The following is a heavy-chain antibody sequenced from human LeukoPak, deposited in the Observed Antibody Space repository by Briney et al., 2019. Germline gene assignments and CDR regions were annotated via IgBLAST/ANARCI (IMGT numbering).Heavy chain of an antibody. J-gene: IGHJ4*02. CDR2: INPNSGGT. CDR3: ARGRVPYYYGSGSYYNAYYFDY. CDR1: GYTFTGYY. V-gene: IGHV1-2*02. Sequence: ASVKVSCKASGYTFTGYYMHWVRRAPGQGLEWMGWINPNSGGTNYAQKFQGRVTMTRDTSISTAYMELSRLRSDDTAVYYCARGRVPYYYGSGSYYNAYYFDYWGQGTLVTVSS. D-gene: IGHD3-10*01.